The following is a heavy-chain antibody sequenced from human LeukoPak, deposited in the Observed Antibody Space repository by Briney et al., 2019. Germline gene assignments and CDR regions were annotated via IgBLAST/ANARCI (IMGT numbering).Heavy chain of an antibody. CDR1: GFTFSDYY. Sequence: GGSLRLSCAASGFTFSDYYMSWIRQAPGKGLEWVSYISSSGSTIYYADSVKGRFTISRDNAKNSLYLQMNSLRAEDTAVFYCARAQPRWFGESTYYFDYGAREPWSPSPQ. D-gene: IGHD3-10*01. CDR2: ISSSGSTI. CDR3: ARAQPRWFGESTYYFDY. J-gene: IGHJ4*02. V-gene: IGHV3-11*04.